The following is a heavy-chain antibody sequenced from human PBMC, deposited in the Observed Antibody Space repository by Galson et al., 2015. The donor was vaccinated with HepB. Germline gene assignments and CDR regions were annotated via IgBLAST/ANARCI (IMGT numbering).Heavy chain of an antibody. J-gene: IGHJ4*02. D-gene: IGHD6-13*01. CDR3: ARQQQLVPIDY. CDR1: GFTFSDYY. V-gene: IGHV3-11*03. Sequence: SLRLSCAASGFTFSDYYMSWIRQAPGKGLEWVSYISSSSSYTNYADSVKGRFTISRDNAKNSLYLQMNSLRAEDTAVYYCARQQQLVPIDYWGQGTLVTVSS. CDR2: ISSSSSYT.